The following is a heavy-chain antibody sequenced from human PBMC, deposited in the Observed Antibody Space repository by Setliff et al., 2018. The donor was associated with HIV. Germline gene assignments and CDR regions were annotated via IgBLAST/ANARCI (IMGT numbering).Heavy chain of an antibody. Sequence: SETLSLTCAVYGGSFSASYWSWIRQAPGKGLEWIGEINHSGITHYNPSLETRVTMFVDTSKNQFSLRLSPVTAADTAIYYCAKGPRGLGIRYFFDYWAQGSPVTVSS. V-gene: IGHV4-34*01. D-gene: IGHD1-20*01. CDR2: INHSGIT. CDR1: GGSFSASY. J-gene: IGHJ4*02. CDR3: AKGPRGLGIRYFFDY.